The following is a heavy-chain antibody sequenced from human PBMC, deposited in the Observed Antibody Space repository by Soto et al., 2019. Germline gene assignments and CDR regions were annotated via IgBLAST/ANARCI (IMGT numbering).Heavy chain of an antibody. CDR2: VSYGGSNI. CDR1: GFTFSSYG. J-gene: IGHJ6*02. Sequence: QVQLVESGGGVVQPGRSLRLSCAASGFTFSSYGMHWVRQAPGKGLEWVAVVSYGGSNIYYADSVEGRFTISTDSSKNTLYLQMISVRDDATAVYYSAKLINDCGDEWDQYYYGMYVWGQGTTVTVSS. CDR3: AKLINDCGDEWDQYYYGMYV. D-gene: IGHD4-17*01. V-gene: IGHV3-30*18.